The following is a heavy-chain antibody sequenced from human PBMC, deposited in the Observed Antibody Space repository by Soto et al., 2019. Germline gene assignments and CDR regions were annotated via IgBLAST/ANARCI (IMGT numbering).Heavy chain of an antibody. CDR2: IDPSDSYT. CDR1: VYSFTSYW. J-gene: IGHJ4*02. CDR3: ASEGRYCSGGRCTFDY. Sequence: GESLKISCKGSVYSFTSYWISWVRQMPGKGLEWMGRIDPSDSYTNYSPSFQGHVTISADKSISTAYLQWSSLKASDTAMYYCASEGRYCSGGRCTFDYWGQGTLVTVSS. D-gene: IGHD2-15*01. V-gene: IGHV5-10-1*01.